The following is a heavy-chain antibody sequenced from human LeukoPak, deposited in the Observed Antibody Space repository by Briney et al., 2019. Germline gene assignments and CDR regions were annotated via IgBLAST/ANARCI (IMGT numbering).Heavy chain of an antibody. V-gene: IGHV4-61*05. CDR1: GGSISSSSYY. CDR3: ASIATSLDWFDP. Sequence: PSETLSLTCTVSGGSISSSSYYWGWIRQPPGKGLEWIGHIYYSGSTRYNPSLNSRGTISGDMSKNQFSLKLSSVTAADTAVYYCASIATSLDWFDPWGQGTLVTVSS. D-gene: IGHD6-13*01. J-gene: IGHJ5*02. CDR2: IYYSGST.